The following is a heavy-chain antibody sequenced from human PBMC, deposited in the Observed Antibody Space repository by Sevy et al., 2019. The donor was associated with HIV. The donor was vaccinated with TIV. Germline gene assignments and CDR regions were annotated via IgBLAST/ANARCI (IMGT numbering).Heavy chain of an antibody. J-gene: IGHJ4*02. CDR3: ARESGVGWFVDY. Sequence: GGSLRLSCEASGFTFSSYAIHWVSQAPGKGLEWVAVIWSDSNNKYYTDSVKGRFTVSRDNAKNTPYLQMNGLGVDGTAVYYCARESGVGWFVDYWGQGTLVTVSS. D-gene: IGHD6-19*01. V-gene: IGHV3-33*01. CDR2: IWSDSNNK. CDR1: GFTFSSYA.